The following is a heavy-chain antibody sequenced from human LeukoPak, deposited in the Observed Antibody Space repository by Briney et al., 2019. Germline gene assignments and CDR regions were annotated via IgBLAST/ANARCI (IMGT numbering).Heavy chain of an antibody. J-gene: IGHJ5*02. Sequence: PSETLSLTCAVYGGSFSGYYWSWIRQPPGKGLEWIGYIYYSGSTNYNPSLKSRVTISVDTSKNQFSLKLSSVTAADTAVYYCARHDWSRGWFDPWGQGTLVTVSS. CDR2: IYYSGST. V-gene: IGHV4-59*08. D-gene: IGHD3-9*01. CDR3: ARHDWSRGWFDP. CDR1: GGSFSGYY.